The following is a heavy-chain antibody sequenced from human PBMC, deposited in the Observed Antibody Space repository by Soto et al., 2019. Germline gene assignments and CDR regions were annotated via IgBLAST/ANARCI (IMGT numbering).Heavy chain of an antibody. D-gene: IGHD5-12*01. CDR1: GGTLSSYA. CDR2: GIPVFDST. V-gene: IGHV1-69*06. CDR3: ARAKLRRDGYTGDRHAHYIYTMDV. J-gene: IGHJ6*02. Sequence: QVQVVQSGPEVKNPGSSVKVSCKASGGTLSSYAINWVRQAPGQGLEWVGGGIPVFDSTKYAQKFQGRVTITADNSRSTVYLELTRLRFDDTAVYYCARAKLRRDGYTGDRHAHYIYTMDVWGQGTKVTVS.